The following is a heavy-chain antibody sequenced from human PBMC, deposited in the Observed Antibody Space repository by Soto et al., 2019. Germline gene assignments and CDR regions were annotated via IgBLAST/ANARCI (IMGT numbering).Heavy chain of an antibody. Sequence: QVQLVQSGAEVKKPGSSVKVSCKASGGTFSSYAISWVRQAPGQGLEWMGGIIPIFGTANYAQKFQGRVTITGDESTSTAYMELSSLRSEDTAVYYCARGMWATTVTTLGRGGWFDPWGQGTLVTVSS. J-gene: IGHJ5*02. CDR3: ARGMWATTVTTLGRGGWFDP. V-gene: IGHV1-69*01. CDR1: GGTFSSYA. CDR2: IIPIFGTA. D-gene: IGHD4-17*01.